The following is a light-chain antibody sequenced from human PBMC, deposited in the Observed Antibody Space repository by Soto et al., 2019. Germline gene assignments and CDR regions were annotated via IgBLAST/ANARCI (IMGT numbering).Light chain of an antibody. CDR1: QSVSGDY. V-gene: IGKV3-20*01. Sequence: IVVTQSPGTVSLSPGDRATLSCRASQSVSGDYIAWYQQKPGQAPRLLIYHTSRRATGIPDRFSGSGSGTDFTLTIARLEPEDFAVYYCQQYDTSSWTFGQGTKVEIK. J-gene: IGKJ1*01. CDR3: QQYDTSSWT. CDR2: HTS.